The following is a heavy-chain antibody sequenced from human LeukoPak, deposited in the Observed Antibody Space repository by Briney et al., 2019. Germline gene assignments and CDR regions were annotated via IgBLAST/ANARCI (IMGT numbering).Heavy chain of an antibody. CDR3: AREWGYGCGGECFSGIQAYYGMDV. D-gene: IGHD2-15*01. CDR2: ISYDGSNK. CDR1: GFTVSSNY. Sequence: GGSLRLSCAASGFTVSSNYMSWVRQAPGKGLEWVAVISYDGSNKYYADSVKGRFTISRDNSKNTLYLQMNSLRAEDTAVYYCAREWGYGCGGECFSGIQAYYGMDVWGQGTTVTVSS. J-gene: IGHJ6*02. V-gene: IGHV3-30-3*01.